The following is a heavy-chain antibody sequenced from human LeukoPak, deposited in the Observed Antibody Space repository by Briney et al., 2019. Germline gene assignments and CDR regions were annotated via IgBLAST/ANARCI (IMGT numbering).Heavy chain of an antibody. V-gene: IGHV3-23*01. CDR3: AKDFTIWPYSYFDN. J-gene: IGHJ4*02. CDR1: GFTFSNYA. CDR2: IRGSGDNT. Sequence: GGSLRLSCATSGFTFSNYAISWVRQAPGKGLEWVSAIRGSGDNTYYGDSVKGRFTISRDNSKNTLYLQMNGLRAEDTAVYYCAKDFTIWPYSYFDNWGQGTLVTVSS. D-gene: IGHD2-15*01.